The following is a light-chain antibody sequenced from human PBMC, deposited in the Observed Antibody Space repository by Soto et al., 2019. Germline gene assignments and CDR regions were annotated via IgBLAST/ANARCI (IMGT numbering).Light chain of an antibody. J-gene: IGKJ1*01. CDR2: GAS. Sequence: EIVMTQSPATLSVSPGERATLSCRASQGVSTNLAWYQQKPGQSPRLLIYGASTRATGIPARFSGSGSGTEFTLTISSLQSEDFAIYYCQQYNNWPPWPFGQGTKVEVK. V-gene: IGKV3-15*01. CDR3: QQYNNWPPWP. CDR1: QGVSTN.